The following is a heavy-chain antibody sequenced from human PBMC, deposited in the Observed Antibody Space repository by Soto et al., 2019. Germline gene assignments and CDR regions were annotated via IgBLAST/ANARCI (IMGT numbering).Heavy chain of an antibody. V-gene: IGHV5-10-1*01. CDR3: ARLEDIVVVPAAPPGYYYGMDV. Sequence: PVESLKISCNGSGYSFTSYWISWVRQMPGKGLEWMGRIDPSDSYTNYSPSFQGHVTISADKSISTAYLQWSSLKASDTAMYYCARLEDIVVVPAAPPGYYYGMDVWGQGTTVTVSS. CDR2: IDPSDSYT. CDR1: GYSFTSYW. D-gene: IGHD2-2*01. J-gene: IGHJ6*02.